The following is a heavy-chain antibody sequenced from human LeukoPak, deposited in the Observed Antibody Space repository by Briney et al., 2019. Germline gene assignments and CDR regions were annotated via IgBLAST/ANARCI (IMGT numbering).Heavy chain of an antibody. Sequence: HGESLKISCKGSGYSFTSYWIGWVRQMPGKGLKWMGIIYPGDSDTRYSPSFQGQVTISADKSISTAYLQWSSLKASDTAMYYCARPREGTAGAFDIWGQGTMVTVSS. CDR3: ARPREGTAGAFDI. V-gene: IGHV5-51*01. CDR1: GYSFTSYW. CDR2: IYPGDSDT. D-gene: IGHD1-1*01. J-gene: IGHJ3*02.